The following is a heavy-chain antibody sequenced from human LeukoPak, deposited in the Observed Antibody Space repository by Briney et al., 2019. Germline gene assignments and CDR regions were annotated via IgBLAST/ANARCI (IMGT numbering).Heavy chain of an antibody. CDR1: GLTFSNYA. J-gene: IGHJ4*02. D-gene: IGHD3-22*01. Sequence: GESLRLSCAASGLTFSNYAMSWVRQAPGKGLEWVSAIGGNGDGTYYADSVKGRFTASRDNSKNTLYLQMNSLRAEDTAVYYCAKDAEEYYYDSSGPNYWGQGTLVTVSS. CDR2: IGGNGDGT. CDR3: AKDAEEYYYDSSGPNY. V-gene: IGHV3-23*01.